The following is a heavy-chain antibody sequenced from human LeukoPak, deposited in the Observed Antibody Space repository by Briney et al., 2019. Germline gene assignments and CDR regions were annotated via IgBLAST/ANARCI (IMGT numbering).Heavy chain of an antibody. CDR1: GGSIISFY. CDR3: ATESEAVAGSADNWFDP. V-gene: IGHV4-59*01. Sequence: SETLSLTCTVSGGSIISFYWSWIRQVPGKGLEWIGYIFYTGTTYYNPSLKSRVTISVDTSKNQFSLRLSSVTAADTAVYYCATESEAVAGSADNWFDPWGQGTLVTVSS. D-gene: IGHD6-19*01. J-gene: IGHJ5*02. CDR2: IFYTGTT.